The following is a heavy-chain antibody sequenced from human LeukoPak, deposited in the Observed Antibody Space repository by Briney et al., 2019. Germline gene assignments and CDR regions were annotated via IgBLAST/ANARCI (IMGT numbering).Heavy chain of an antibody. D-gene: IGHD3-10*02. J-gene: IGHJ6*04. V-gene: IGHV3-48*03. CDR1: GFTFSSYE. CDR3: AELGITMIGDV. Sequence: PGGSLRLSCAASGFTFSSYEMNWVRQAPGEGLEWVSYISSSGSTIYYADSVKGRFTISRDNAKNSLYLQMNSLRAEDTAVYYCAELGITMIGDVWGKGTTVTISS. CDR2: ISSSGSTI.